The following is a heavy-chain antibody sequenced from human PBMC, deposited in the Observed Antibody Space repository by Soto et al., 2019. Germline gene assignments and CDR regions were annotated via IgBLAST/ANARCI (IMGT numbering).Heavy chain of an antibody. J-gene: IGHJ3*02. Sequence: SETLSLTCTVSGGSISSYYWSWIRQPPGKGLEWIGYIYYSGSTNYNPSLKSRVTISVDTSKNQFSLKLSSVTAADTAVYYCARGYCSSTSCYLDAFDIWGQGTMVTVSS. D-gene: IGHD2-2*01. CDR2: IYYSGST. V-gene: IGHV4-59*01. CDR1: GGSISSYY. CDR3: ARGYCSSTSCYLDAFDI.